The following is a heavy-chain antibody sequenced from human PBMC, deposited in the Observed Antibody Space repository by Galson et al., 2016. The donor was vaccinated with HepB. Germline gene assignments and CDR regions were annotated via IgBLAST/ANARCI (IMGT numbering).Heavy chain of an antibody. D-gene: IGHD1-1*01. Sequence: SLRLSCAASGFVFSNFGLSWVRQAPGKGLEWVASISTRRTTDYSDSVQGRFTISRDNSNNTLSLQMNGLRAEDTAVYYCAKERLVRRIFDHWGQGTLLTVSS. CDR1: GFVFSNFG. CDR3: AKERLVRRIFDH. J-gene: IGHJ4*02. V-gene: IGHV3-23*01. CDR2: ISTRRTT.